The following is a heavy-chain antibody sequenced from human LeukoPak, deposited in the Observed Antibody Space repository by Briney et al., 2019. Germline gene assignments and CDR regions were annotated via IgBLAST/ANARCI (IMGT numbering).Heavy chain of an antibody. D-gene: IGHD3-10*01. CDR2: INPTGGST. J-gene: IGHJ4*02. V-gene: IGHV1-46*01. CDR1: GYTFTGYY. CDR3: ARDRAMVRGGGTLDAFDY. Sequence: ASVKVSCKASGYTFTGYYMHWVRQAPGQGLEWMGWINPTGGSTGYAQKFQGRVTMTRDMSTSTVYMELSSLRSEDTAVYYCARDRAMVRGGGTLDAFDYWGQGTLVTVSS.